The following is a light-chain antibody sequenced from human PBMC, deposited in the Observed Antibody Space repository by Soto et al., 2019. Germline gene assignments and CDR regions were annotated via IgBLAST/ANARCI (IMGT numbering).Light chain of an antibody. CDR2: EVN. J-gene: IGLJ1*01. CDR3: SSYTTSNTYV. V-gene: IGLV2-14*01. CDR1: SSDIGVYNY. Sequence: QSVLTQPASVSGSPGQSITFSCTGTSSDIGVYNYVSWYQQHPGKAPKLMIYEVNNRPSGVSNRFSGSKSGNTASLTISGLQAEDAADYYCSSYTTSNTYVFGTGTKVTVL.